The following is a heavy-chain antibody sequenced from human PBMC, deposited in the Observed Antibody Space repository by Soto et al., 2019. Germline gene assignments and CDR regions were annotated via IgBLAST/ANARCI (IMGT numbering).Heavy chain of an antibody. J-gene: IGHJ6*02. Sequence: SVKVSCKASGYIFTSYYMHWVRQAPGQGLEWMGIINPSGGYTSYAQKFQGRVTMTRDTSTSTVYMELSSLRSEDTAVYYCARDTVSGELGVVIIYYYGMDIWGQGTTVTVSS. CDR3: ARDTVSGELGVVIIYYYGMDI. D-gene: IGHD3-3*01. CDR2: INPSGGYT. CDR1: GYIFTSYY. V-gene: IGHV1-46*01.